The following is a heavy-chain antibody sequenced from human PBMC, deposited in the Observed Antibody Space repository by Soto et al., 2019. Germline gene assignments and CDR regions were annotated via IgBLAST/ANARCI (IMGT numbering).Heavy chain of an antibody. V-gene: IGHV1-46*01. CDR2: INPSGGST. CDR3: ARDRVRDYGDSYYFDY. D-gene: IGHD4-17*01. Sequence: RASVKVSCKASGYTFTSYHMHWVRQAPGQGLEWMGIINPSGGSTSYAQKFQGRVTMTRDTSTSTVYMELSSLRSEDTAVYYCARDRVRDYGDSYYFDYWGQGTLVTVSS. CDR1: GYTFTSYH. J-gene: IGHJ4*02.